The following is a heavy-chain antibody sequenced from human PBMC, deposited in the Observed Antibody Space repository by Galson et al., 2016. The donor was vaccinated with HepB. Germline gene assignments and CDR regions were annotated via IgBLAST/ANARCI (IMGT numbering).Heavy chain of an antibody. Sequence: SLRLSCAASGFTFSSYAMSWVCQAPGKGLEWVSAISGSGGSTYYADSVKGRFTISRDNSKNTLYLQMNSLTAEDTAVYYCARFGGSLGMDVWGQGTTVTVSS. D-gene: IGHD2-15*01. CDR2: ISGSGGST. CDR3: ARFGGSLGMDV. V-gene: IGHV3-23*01. CDR1: GFTFSSYA. J-gene: IGHJ6*02.